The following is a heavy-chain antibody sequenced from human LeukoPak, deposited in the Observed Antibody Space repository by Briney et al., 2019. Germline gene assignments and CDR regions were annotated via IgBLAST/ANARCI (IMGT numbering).Heavy chain of an antibody. Sequence: QPGGSLRLSCAASGFTFSNYWMSWVRQAPGKGLEWVANIKQDGSEIYSVDSVKGRFTISRDNAKNTLYLQMNSLRAEDTAVYYCARGGVTIWFGELSPTPSNWFDPWGQGTLVTVSS. V-gene: IGHV3-7*01. CDR2: IKQDGSEI. CDR3: ARGGVTIWFGELSPTPSNWFDP. J-gene: IGHJ5*02. D-gene: IGHD3-10*01. CDR1: GFTFSNYW.